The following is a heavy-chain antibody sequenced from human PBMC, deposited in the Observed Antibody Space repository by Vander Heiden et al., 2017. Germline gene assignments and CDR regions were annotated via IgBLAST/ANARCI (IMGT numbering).Heavy chain of an antibody. J-gene: IGHJ6*02. D-gene: IGHD3-16*01. V-gene: IGHV3-73*02. CDR2: IRSKANSYAT. Sequence: EVQLVESGGGLVQPGGSLKLYCAASGFTLSGPAMHWVRQASGKGLEWVGRIRSKANSYATAYAASVKGRFTISRDDSKNTAYLQMNSLKTEDTAVYYCTRHEGGPYYGMDVWGQGTTVTVSS. CDR1: GFTLSGPA. CDR3: TRHEGGPYYGMDV.